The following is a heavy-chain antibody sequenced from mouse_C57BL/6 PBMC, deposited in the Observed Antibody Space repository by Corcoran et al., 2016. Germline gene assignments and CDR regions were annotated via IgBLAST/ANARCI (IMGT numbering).Heavy chain of an antibody. Sequence: QIQLVQSGPELKKPGETVKISCKASGYTFTTYGMSWVKQDPGKGLKWMGWINTYSGVPTYADDFKGRFAFSLETSASTAYLQINKLKNEDTATYFCARRVAGTYYVDYWGQGTTLTVSP. CDR1: GYTFTTYG. V-gene: IGHV9-3*01. CDR2: INTYSGVP. CDR3: ARRVAGTYYVDY. D-gene: IGHD1-1*02. J-gene: IGHJ2*01.